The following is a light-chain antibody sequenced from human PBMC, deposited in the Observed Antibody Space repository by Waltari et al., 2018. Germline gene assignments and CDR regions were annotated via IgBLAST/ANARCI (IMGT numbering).Light chain of an antibody. CDR2: GAS. V-gene: IGKV3-20*01. Sequence: EIVLTQSPGTLSLSAGERATVSCRASESVSMAFAWYQQKPGQAPRLLIYGASTRATGIPDRFSGSGSGTDFSLTISRLEPDDFAVYYCQHYLRLPVTFGQGTTVEI. CDR3: QHYLRLPVT. J-gene: IGKJ1*01. CDR1: ESVSMAF.